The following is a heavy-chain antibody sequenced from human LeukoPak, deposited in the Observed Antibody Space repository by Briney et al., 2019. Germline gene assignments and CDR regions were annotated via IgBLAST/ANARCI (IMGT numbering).Heavy chain of an antibody. CDR1: GYTFSGTGWY. V-gene: IGHV1-2*02. CDR2: IYPNNGAT. J-gene: IGHJ4*02. CDR3: ARDGPPQMVEFDY. D-gene: IGHD3-10*01. Sequence: ASVKVSCKASGYTFSGTGWYLYWLRQAPGQGLECMGWIYPNNGATACAQKFQGRVAMTRDTSISTAYMELRRLRPDDTAVYYCARDGPPQMVEFDYWGQGTLVTVSS.